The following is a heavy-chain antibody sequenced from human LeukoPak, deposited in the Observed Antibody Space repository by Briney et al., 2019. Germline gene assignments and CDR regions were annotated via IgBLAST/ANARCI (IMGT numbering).Heavy chain of an antibody. J-gene: IGHJ4*02. CDR2: IYYSGST. Sequence: PSETLSLTCTVSGGSVSSGSYYWSWIRQPPGKGLEWIGYIYYSGSTNYNPSLKSRVTISVDTSKNQFPLKLSSVTAADTAVYYCARDLYGSGSYSHRDWGQGTLVTVSS. CDR3: ARDLYGSGSYSHRD. D-gene: IGHD3-10*01. CDR1: GGSVSSGSYY. V-gene: IGHV4-61*01.